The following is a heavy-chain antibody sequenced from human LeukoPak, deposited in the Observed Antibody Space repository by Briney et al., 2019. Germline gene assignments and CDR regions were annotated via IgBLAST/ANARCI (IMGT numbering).Heavy chain of an antibody. V-gene: IGHV3-21*01. D-gene: IGHD3-10*01. CDR3: ARDSYYYGSGSYYNDIDY. CDR1: GFTVSSNY. CDR2: ISSSSSYI. Sequence: GGSLRLSCGASGFTVSSNYMSWVRQAPGKGLEWVSSISSSSSYIYYADSVKGRFTISRDNAKNSLYLQMNSLRAEDTAVYYCARDSYYYGSGSYYNDIDYWGQGTLVTVSS. J-gene: IGHJ4*02.